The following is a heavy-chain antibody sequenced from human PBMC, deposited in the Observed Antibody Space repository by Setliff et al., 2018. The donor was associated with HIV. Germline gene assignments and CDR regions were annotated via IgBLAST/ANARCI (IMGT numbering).Heavy chain of an antibody. J-gene: IGHJ4*02. V-gene: IGHV4-38-2*01. CDR3: AAKKSGDYPFN. CDR2: IYHSGST. CDR1: GYSISSDYC. Sequence: SETLSLTCGVSGYSISSDYCWGWIRQPPGKGLEWIGSIYHSGSTYDSPSLKSRVTISVDTSKNQFSLKVGSVTAADTAVYYCAAKKSGDYPFNWGQGTLVTVSS. D-gene: IGHD4-17*01.